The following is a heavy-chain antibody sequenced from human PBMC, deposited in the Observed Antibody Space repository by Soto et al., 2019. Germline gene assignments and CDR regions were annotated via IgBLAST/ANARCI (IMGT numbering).Heavy chain of an antibody. CDR1: GFTFNDHY. CDR2: ISSDSIYT. V-gene: IGHV3-11*06. J-gene: IGHJ6*02. Sequence: QVQLVESGGGLVKPGGSLRLSCAASGFTFNDHYMTWIRQAPGKGLEWVSFISSDSIYTNSADSVKGRFTISRDNAKNLLYLPMSSLRVEDTAVYYCARDSTGSGLDYGMDVWGQGTTVAVSS. D-gene: IGHD3-10*01. CDR3: ARDSTGSGLDYGMDV.